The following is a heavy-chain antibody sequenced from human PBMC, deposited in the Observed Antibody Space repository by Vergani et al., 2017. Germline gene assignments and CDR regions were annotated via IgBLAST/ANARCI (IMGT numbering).Heavy chain of an antibody. V-gene: IGHV1-18*01. D-gene: IGHD2-15*01. CDR3: ARQKDGRGGFDP. J-gene: IGHJ5*02. CDR2: ISAYNGNT. CDR1: GYTFSTYG. Sequence: QVQLVQSGAEVKKPGASVKVSCKASGYTFSTYGISWVRQAPGQGLEWMGWISAYNGNTNYPEKFQGRLTMTTDTSTRTAYMELRSLRSDDTAVYYCARQKDGRGGFDPWGQGTLVTVSS.